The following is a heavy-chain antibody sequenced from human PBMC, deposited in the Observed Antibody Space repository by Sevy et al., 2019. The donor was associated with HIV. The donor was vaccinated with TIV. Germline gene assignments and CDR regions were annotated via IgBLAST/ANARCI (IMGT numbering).Heavy chain of an antibody. V-gene: IGHV1-69*06. D-gene: IGHD3-10*01. J-gene: IGHJ6*03. CDR2: IIPIFGTT. CDR3: ARAVGSLWFGELFTNYYYYMDV. CDR1: GGTFSSYA. Sequence: ASVKVSCKASGGTFSSYAISWVRQAPGQGLEWMGGIIPIFGTTNYAQKFQGRVTITADKSTSTAYMELSSLRSEDTAVYYCARAVGSLWFGELFTNYYYYMDVWGKGTTVTVSS.